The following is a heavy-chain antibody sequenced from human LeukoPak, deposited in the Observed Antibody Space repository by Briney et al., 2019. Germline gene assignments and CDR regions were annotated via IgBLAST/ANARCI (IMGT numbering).Heavy chain of an antibody. CDR3: AKQAGATAYFDY. V-gene: IGHV3-30*02. J-gene: IGHJ4*02. CDR1: GFTSSSYG. CDR2: IRYDGSNK. Sequence: PGGSLRLSCAASGFTSSSYGMHWVRQAPGKGLEWVAFIRYDGSNKYYADSVKGRFTISRDNSKNTLYLQMNSLRAEDTAVYYCAKQAGATAYFDYWGQGTLVTVSS. D-gene: IGHD1-26*01.